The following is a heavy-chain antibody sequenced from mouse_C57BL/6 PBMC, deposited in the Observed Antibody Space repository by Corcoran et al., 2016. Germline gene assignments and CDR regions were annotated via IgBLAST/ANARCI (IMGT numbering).Heavy chain of an antibody. V-gene: IGHV1-76*01. CDR3: ARSGYYGSSYFDY. D-gene: IGHD1-1*01. CDR1: GYTFTDYY. J-gene: IGHJ2*01. Sequence: QVQLKQSEAELVRPGASVKLSCKASGYTFTDYYINWVKPRPGQGLEGIARIYPGSGNTYYNEKFKGKATLTAEKSSSTDYMQLSSLTSEDSAVYFCARSGYYGSSYFDYWGQGTTLTVSS. CDR2: IYPGSGNT.